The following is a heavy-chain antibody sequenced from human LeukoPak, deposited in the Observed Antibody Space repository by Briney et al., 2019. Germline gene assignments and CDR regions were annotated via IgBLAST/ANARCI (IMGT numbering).Heavy chain of an antibody. D-gene: IGHD2-15*01. CDR2: ISGSGGST. J-gene: IGHJ4*02. CDR1: GFTFSSYA. CDR3: AKVDIGVVVAAWFDY. Sequence: GGSLRLSCAASGFTFSSYAMSWVRQAPGKGLEWVSAISGSGGSTYYADSVKGRFTISRDNSKNTLYLQMNSLRAEDTAVYYCAKVDIGVVVAAWFDYWGQGTLVTVSS. V-gene: IGHV3-23*01.